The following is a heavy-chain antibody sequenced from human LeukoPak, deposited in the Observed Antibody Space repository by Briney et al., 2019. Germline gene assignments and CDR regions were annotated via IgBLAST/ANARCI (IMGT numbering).Heavy chain of an antibody. J-gene: IGHJ1*01. V-gene: IGHV4-59*01. Sequence: SETLSLTCTVSGGSISTYYWNWIRQPPGKGLEWIGYIYHSGSTNYNPSLQSRVTTSVDTSKNQFSLNLNSVTAADTAVYYCARGGAARLHFQNWGQGTLVTVSS. CDR2: IYHSGST. CDR3: ARGGAARLHFQN. CDR1: GGSISTYY. D-gene: IGHD6-6*01.